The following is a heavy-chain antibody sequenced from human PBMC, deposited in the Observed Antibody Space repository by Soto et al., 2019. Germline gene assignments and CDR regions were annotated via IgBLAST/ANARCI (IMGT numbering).Heavy chain of an antibody. J-gene: IGHJ6*03. D-gene: IGHD2-21*01. CDR1: GFTFSSYS. CDR3: SRLLVDPPNYYYYYMDV. Sequence: EVQLVESGGGLVQPGGSLRLSCAASGFTFSSYSMNWVRQAPGKGLEWVSYISSSSSTIYYADSVKGRFTISRDNGKNPQYPQMNNRRAEDTADDYISRLLVDPPNYYYYYMDVRGQGTTGNVSS. V-gene: IGHV3-48*01. CDR2: ISSSSSTI.